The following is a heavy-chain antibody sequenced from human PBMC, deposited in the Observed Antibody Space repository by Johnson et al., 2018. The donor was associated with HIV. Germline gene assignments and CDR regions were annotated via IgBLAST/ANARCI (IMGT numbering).Heavy chain of an antibody. CDR2: ISWNSGRI. CDR1: GFIFDDYV. J-gene: IGHJ3*02. CDR3: ARDKGRGAFDI. V-gene: IGHV3-9*01. Sequence: LVESGGRLVQPGRSLRLSCAASGFIFDDYVMHWVRQVPGKGLEWVSGISWNSGRIGYADFVKGRFTISRDNAKNSLYLQMNSLRAEDTAVYYCARDKGRGAFDIWGQGTMVTVSS. D-gene: IGHD3-10*01.